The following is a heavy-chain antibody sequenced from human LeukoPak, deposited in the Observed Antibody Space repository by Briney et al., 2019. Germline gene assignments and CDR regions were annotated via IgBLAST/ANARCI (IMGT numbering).Heavy chain of an antibody. CDR3: TRSAFGEFPFQFDY. D-gene: IGHD3-10*01. V-gene: IGHV3-49*04. CDR1: GFTFSNAW. J-gene: IGHJ4*02. CDR2: IRSKAYGGTT. Sequence: GGSLRLSCAASGFTFSNAWMSWVRQAPGKGLEWVGFIRSKAYGGTTEYAASVKGRFTITRDDSKSIAYLQMNSLKTEDTAVYYCTRSAFGEFPFQFDYWGQGTLVSVSS.